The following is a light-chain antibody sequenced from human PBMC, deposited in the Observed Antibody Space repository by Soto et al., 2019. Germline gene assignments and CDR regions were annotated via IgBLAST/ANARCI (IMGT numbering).Light chain of an antibody. J-gene: IGLJ1*01. Sequence: QSVLTQPPSASATPGQRVTISCSGGSSNIGSNTVNWYQQLPGTAPKLLIYYDNLRPSGVPDRISGSKSGTSASLAISGLQSDDEADYYCAAWDDSLNGRVFGTGTKVTVL. CDR1: SSNIGSNT. CDR3: AAWDDSLNGRV. CDR2: YDN. V-gene: IGLV1-44*01.